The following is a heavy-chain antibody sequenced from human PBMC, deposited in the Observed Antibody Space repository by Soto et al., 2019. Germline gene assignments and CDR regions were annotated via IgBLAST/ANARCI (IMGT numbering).Heavy chain of an antibody. J-gene: IGHJ5*02. D-gene: IGHD6-19*01. CDR2: ISGSGGST. Sequence: GGSLRLSCAASGFTFSSYGMHWVRQAPGKGLEWVSAISGSGGSTYYADSVKGRFTISRDNSKNTLYLQMNSLRAEDTAVYYCARDPNQIAVAGIGYNWFDPWGQGTLVTVSS. CDR3: ARDPNQIAVAGIGYNWFDP. V-gene: IGHV3-23*01. CDR1: GFTFSSYG.